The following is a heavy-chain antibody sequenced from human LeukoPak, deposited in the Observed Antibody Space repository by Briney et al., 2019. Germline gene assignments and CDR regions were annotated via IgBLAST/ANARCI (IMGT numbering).Heavy chain of an antibody. D-gene: IGHD1-26*01. CDR3: AIHGDSWRHTRVFYY. CDR2: IYHSGST. Sequence: PSGTLSLTCAVSGGFISSNHWWTWVRQPPGKGLEWIGEIYHSGSTNYNPSLTSLKSRVNISVDKSKSQFSLKLNSVTAADTAVYYFAIHGDSWRHTRVFYYWGQGTLVTVSS. J-gene: IGHJ4*02. V-gene: IGHV4-4*02. CDR1: GGFISSNHW.